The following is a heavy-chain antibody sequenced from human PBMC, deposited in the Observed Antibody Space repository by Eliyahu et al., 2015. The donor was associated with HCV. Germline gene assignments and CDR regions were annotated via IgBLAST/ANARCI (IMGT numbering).Heavy chain of an antibody. CDR2: IYSGGST. Sequence: EVQLVESGGGLIQPGGSLXLSCAASGFXVSSNYXXWVRQAPGKGLEWVSVIYSGGSTYYADSVKGRFTISRDNSKNTLYLQMNSLRAEDTAVYYCARELSSGSGYYYFDYWGQGTLVTVSS. D-gene: IGHD3-22*01. V-gene: IGHV3-53*01. CDR3: ARELSSGSGYYYFDY. CDR1: GFXVSSNY. J-gene: IGHJ4*02.